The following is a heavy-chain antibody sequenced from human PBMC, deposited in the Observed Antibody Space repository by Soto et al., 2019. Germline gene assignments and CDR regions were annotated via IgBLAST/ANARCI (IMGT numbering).Heavy chain of an antibody. Sequence: PLETLSLTCTVSGGSISSGDYYWSWIRQPPGKGLEWIGYIYYSGRTYYNPSLKSRVTISADTSKNRFSLKLSSVTAADTALYFCVRQSPYGSGSYSDYWGQGALVTVSS. V-gene: IGHV4-30-4*01. CDR2: IYYSGRT. D-gene: IGHD3-10*01. J-gene: IGHJ4*02. CDR1: GGSISSGDYY. CDR3: VRQSPYGSGSYSDY.